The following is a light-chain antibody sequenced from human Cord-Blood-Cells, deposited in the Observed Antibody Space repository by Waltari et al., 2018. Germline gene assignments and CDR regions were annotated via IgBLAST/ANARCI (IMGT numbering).Light chain of an antibody. CDR3: QQSYSTPWT. CDR1: QSISSY. V-gene: IGKV1-39*01. CDR2: PAS. Sequence: IQMTQAPSSLSASVGDRVTITCRAGQSISSYLNLYQQKPGKAPKLLIYPASSLQSGVPSRFSGSVSGTDFTLTISSLQPEDFSTYYYQQSYSTPWTFGQGTKVENK. J-gene: IGKJ1*01.